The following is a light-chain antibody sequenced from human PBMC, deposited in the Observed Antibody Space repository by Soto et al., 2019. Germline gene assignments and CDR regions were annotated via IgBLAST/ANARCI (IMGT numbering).Light chain of an antibody. CDR3: ETWDSNSWV. J-gene: IGLJ3*02. Sequence: QPVLTQSSSASASLGSSVKLTCTLSSGHSSYIIAWHQQQPGKAPRYLMKLEGSGSYNKGSGVPDRLSGSSSGADRYLTSSNLQFEDEADYYCETWDSNSWVFGGGTKLTVL. CDR1: SGHSSYI. CDR2: LEGSGSY. V-gene: IGLV4-60*02.